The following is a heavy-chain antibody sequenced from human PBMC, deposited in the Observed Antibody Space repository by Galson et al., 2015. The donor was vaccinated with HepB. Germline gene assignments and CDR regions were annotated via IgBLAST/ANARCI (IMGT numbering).Heavy chain of an antibody. Sequence: ETLSLTCTVSGGSISSSSYYWGWIRQPPGKGLEWIGSIYYSGSTYYNPSLKSRVTISVDTSKNQFSLKLSSVTAADTAVYYCAESGSSEGSLDYWGQGTLVTVSS. V-gene: IGHV4-39*01. J-gene: IGHJ4*02. CDR2: IYYSGST. D-gene: IGHD3-10*01. CDR1: GGSISSSSYY. CDR3: AESGSSEGSLDY.